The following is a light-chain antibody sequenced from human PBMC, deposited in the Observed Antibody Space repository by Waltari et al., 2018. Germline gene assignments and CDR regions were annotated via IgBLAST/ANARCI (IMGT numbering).Light chain of an antibody. J-gene: IGKJ4*01. CDR3: QQYYGAPLT. CDR1: QSVLSTSNNKNF. V-gene: IGKV4-1*01. Sequence: DIVLTQSPDSLAVSLGERATINCKSSQSVLSTSNNKNFLAWYQQKPGQPPKLLVSWASTRESGVPDRFSASGSGIDFTLAISSLQAEDVAVYYCQQYYGAPLTFGGGTKVEI. CDR2: WAS.